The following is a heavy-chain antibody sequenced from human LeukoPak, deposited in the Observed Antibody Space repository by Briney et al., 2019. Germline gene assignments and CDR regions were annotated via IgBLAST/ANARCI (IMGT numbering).Heavy chain of an antibody. CDR3: AKVGKGYYDFWSGPAQSYGMDV. J-gene: IGHJ6*02. CDR1: GFTFSNYA. V-gene: IGHV3-23*01. CDR2: ISGSGGST. Sequence: GGSLRLSCAASGFTFSNYAMSWVRQAPGKGLEWVSGISGSGGSTYYADSVKGRFTISRDNSKNTLYLQMNSLRAEDTAVYYCAKVGKGYYDFWSGPAQSYGMDVWGQGTTVTVSS. D-gene: IGHD3-3*01.